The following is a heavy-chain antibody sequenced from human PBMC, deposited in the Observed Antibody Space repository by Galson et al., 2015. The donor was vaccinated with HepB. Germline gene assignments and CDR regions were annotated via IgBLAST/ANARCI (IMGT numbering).Heavy chain of an antibody. V-gene: IGHV1-2*02. CDR3: ARETERIRDYGDYYFDY. J-gene: IGHJ4*02. D-gene: IGHD4-17*01. Sequence: SVKVSCKASGYTFTGYYMHWVRQAPGQGLEWMGWINPNSGGTNYAQKFQGRVTMTRDTSISTAYMELSRLRSDDTAVYYCARETERIRDYGDYYFDYWGQGTLVTVSS. CDR1: GYTFTGYY. CDR2: INPNSGGT.